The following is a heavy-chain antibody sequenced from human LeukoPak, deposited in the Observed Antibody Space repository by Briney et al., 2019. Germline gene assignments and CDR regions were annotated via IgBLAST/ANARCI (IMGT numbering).Heavy chain of an antibody. CDR1: GFTFSSYG. D-gene: IGHD6-19*01. V-gene: IGHV3-33*01. Sequence: GGSLRLPCAASGFTFSSYGMHWVRQAPGKGLEWVAVIWYDGSNKYYADSVKGRFTISRDNSKNTLYLQMNSLRAEDTAVYYCARDRRGDSSGWYYFDYWGQGTLVTVSS. CDR3: ARDRRGDSSGWYYFDY. CDR2: IWYDGSNK. J-gene: IGHJ4*02.